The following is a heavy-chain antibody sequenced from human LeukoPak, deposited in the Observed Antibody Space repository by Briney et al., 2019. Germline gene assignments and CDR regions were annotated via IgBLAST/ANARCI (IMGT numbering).Heavy chain of an antibody. CDR3: ARKTPGYSYGTGFDY. Sequence: SETLSLTCAVYGGSFSGYYWSWIRQPPGKGLEWIGEINHSGSTNYNPSLKSRVTISVDTSKNQFSLKLCSVTAADTAVYYCARKTPGYSYGTGFDYWGQGTLVTVSS. D-gene: IGHD5-18*01. CDR1: GGSFSGYY. J-gene: IGHJ4*02. V-gene: IGHV4-34*01. CDR2: INHSGST.